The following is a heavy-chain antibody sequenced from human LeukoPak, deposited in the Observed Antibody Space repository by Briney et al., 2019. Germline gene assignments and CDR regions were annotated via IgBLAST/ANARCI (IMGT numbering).Heavy chain of an antibody. D-gene: IGHD3-22*01. CDR1: GYTFTSYY. CDR3: ARSQRGSGYKNWFDP. J-gene: IGHJ5*02. CDR2: INPSGGST. V-gene: IGHV1-46*01. Sequence: ASVKVSCKASGYTFTSYYMHWVRQAPGQGLEWMGIINPSGGSTSYAQKFQGRGTMTRDTSTSTVYMELSSLRSEDTAVYYCARSQRGSGYKNWFDPWGQGTLVTVSS.